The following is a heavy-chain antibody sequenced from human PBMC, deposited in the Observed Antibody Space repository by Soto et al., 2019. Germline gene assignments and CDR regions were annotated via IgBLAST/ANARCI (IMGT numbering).Heavy chain of an antibody. Sequence: AETLSLTCTVSGGSISSYYWSWIRQPPGKGLEWIGYIYYSGSTNYNPSLKSRVTISVDTSKNQFSLKLSSVTAADTAVYYCARHGHCGGDCYTIDYWGQGTLVTVSS. D-gene: IGHD2-21*01. V-gene: IGHV4-59*08. CDR2: IYYSGST. CDR1: GGSISSYY. J-gene: IGHJ4*02. CDR3: ARHGHCGGDCYTIDY.